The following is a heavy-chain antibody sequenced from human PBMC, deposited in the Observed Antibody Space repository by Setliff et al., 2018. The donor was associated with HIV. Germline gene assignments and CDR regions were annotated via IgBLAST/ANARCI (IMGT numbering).Heavy chain of an antibody. J-gene: IGHJ4*02. Sequence: SETLSLTCTVSGFSISTGHYWGWVRQSPGKGLKWIGSVYHSGSTYYAASLKSRVTISVDTSKNQFSLKLTSVTAADTAVYYCARQPPLSALQVWFGDHWGQGILVTVSS. V-gene: IGHV4-38-2*02. D-gene: IGHD3-10*01. CDR1: GFSISTGHY. CDR3: ARQPPLSALQVWFGDH. CDR2: VYHSGST.